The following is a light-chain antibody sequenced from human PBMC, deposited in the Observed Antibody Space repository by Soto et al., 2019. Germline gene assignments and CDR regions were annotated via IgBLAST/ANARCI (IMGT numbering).Light chain of an antibody. V-gene: IGKV1-39*01. CDR2: AAS. J-gene: IGKJ1*01. Sequence: DFQMTQSPSSLSASVGDRVTITCRASQHIARYLNWYQQKPGKAPKFLIYAASTLQSGVPSRFSGSGSGTEFTLTIDSLQPEDFATYFCQQSFSAPWTFGKGAKVEGK. CDR1: QHIARY. CDR3: QQSFSAPWT.